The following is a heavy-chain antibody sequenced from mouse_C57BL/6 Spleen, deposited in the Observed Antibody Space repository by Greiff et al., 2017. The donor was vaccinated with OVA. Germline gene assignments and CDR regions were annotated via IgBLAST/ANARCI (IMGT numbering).Heavy chain of an antibody. V-gene: IGHV1-55*01. CDR2: IYPGSGST. J-gene: IGHJ1*03. D-gene: IGHD2-5*01. CDR1: GYTFTSYW. Sequence: VQLQQPGAELVKPGASVKMSCKASGYTFTSYWITWVKQRPGQGLEWIGDIYPGSGSTNYNEKFKSKATLTVDTSSSTAYMQLSSLTSEDSAVYYCARKDYINDWYFDVWGTGTTVTVSS. CDR3: ARKDYINDWYFDV.